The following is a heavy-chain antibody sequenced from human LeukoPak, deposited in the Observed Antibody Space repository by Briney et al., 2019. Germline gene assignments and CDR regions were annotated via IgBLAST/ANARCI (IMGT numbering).Heavy chain of an antibody. CDR2: ISAYNGNT. V-gene: IGHV1-18*04. D-gene: IGHD2-15*01. Sequence: ASVKVSCKASGYTFTGYYMHWVRQAPGQGLEWMGWISAYNGNTNYAQKLQGRVTMTTDTSTSTAYMELRSLRSDDTAVYYCAREGPVVVVAATAPGAFDIWGQGTMVTVSS. CDR1: GYTFTGYY. J-gene: IGHJ3*02. CDR3: AREGPVVVVAATAPGAFDI.